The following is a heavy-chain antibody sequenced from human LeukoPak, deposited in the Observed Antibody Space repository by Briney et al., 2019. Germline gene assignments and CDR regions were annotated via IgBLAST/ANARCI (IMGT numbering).Heavy chain of an antibody. CDR2: INPNSGGT. Sequence: ASVKVSCKASGYTFTGYYMHWVRQAPGQGLEWMGWINPNSGGTNYAQKFQGRVTMTRDTSISTAYMELSRLRSDDTAVYYCARSDGYSGYDYEDYWGQGTLATVSS. CDR3: ARSDGYSGYDYEDY. J-gene: IGHJ4*02. CDR1: GYTFTGYY. D-gene: IGHD5-12*01. V-gene: IGHV1-2*02.